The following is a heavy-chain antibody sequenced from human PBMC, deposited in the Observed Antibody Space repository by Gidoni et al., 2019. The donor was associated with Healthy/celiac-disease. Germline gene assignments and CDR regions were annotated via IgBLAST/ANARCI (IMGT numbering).Heavy chain of an antibody. Sequence: QVQLQQWCAGLLKPSETLSLTCAVYGGSFSGYYWSWIRQPPGKGLEWIGEINHSGSTNYNPSLKSRVTISVDTSKNQFSLKLSSVTAADTAVYYCARVVTAIEAPDYWGQGTLVTVSS. D-gene: IGHD2-21*02. CDR2: INHSGST. V-gene: IGHV4-34*01. J-gene: IGHJ4*02. CDR1: GGSFSGYY. CDR3: ARVVTAIEAPDY.